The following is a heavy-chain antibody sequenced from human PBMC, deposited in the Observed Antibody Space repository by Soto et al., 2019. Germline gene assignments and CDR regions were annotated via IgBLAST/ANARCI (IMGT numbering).Heavy chain of an antibody. Sequence: PXESLKISCKGSGYRFTTSWIAWVRQMPGKGLGWMGIIHPADSDTTYSPSFQGQVTISADMSISTAYLRWRSLKASDTAIYYCARGISGRSAADYFDHWGQGPLVTVSS. CDR2: IHPADSDT. J-gene: IGHJ5*02. V-gene: IGHV5-51*01. D-gene: IGHD6-25*01. CDR1: GYRFTTSW. CDR3: ARGISGRSAADYFDH.